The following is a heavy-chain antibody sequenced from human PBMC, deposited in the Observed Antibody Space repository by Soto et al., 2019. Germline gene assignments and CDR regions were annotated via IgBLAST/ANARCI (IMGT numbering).Heavy chain of an antibody. D-gene: IGHD5-18*01. CDR2: IKSKTDGGTT. CDR3: TTHSYGYWYYGMDV. Sequence: GGSLILSCAASGFTFSNAWMNWVRQAPGKGLEWVGRIKSKTDGGTTDYAAPVKGRFTISRDDSKNTLYLQMNSLKTEDTAVYYCTTHSYGYWYYGMDVWGQGTTVTVSS. V-gene: IGHV3-15*07. CDR1: GFTFSNAW. J-gene: IGHJ6*02.